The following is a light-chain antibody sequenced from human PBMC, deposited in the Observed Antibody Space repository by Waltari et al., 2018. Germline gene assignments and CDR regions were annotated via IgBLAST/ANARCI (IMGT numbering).Light chain of an antibody. V-gene: IGLV4-60*03. CDR3: ETWDSNTRV. Sequence: QPVLTQSSSAPASLGSSVKLTCTLSSGHSSYILAWHQQKPGKAPRYLMKLEGSGSYNKGSGVPDRFSGSSSVADRYLTISNLQSEDEADYYCETWDSNTRVFGGGTKLTVL. J-gene: IGLJ3*02. CDR1: SGHSSYI. CDR2: LEGSGSY.